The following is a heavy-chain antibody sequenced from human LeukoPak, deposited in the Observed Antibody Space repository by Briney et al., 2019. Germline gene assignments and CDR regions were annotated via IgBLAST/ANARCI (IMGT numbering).Heavy chain of an antibody. J-gene: IGHJ6*02. V-gene: IGHV1-46*01. Sequence: ASVKVSCKASGYTFTSYYMHWVRQAPGQGLEWMGIINPSGGSTSYAQKFQGRVTMTRDTSTSTVYMELSSLRSEDTGVYYCARVQSRSSSSRGPYYYGMDVWGQGTTVTVSS. CDR3: ARVQSRSSSSRGPYYYGMDV. D-gene: IGHD6-6*01. CDR2: INPSGGST. CDR1: GYTFTSYY.